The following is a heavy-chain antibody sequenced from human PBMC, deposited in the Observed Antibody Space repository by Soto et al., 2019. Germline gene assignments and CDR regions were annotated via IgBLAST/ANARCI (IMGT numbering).Heavy chain of an antibody. V-gene: IGHV3-74*01. D-gene: IGHD3-16*01. J-gene: IGHJ3*02. CDR1: GFTFSSHW. CDR3: ARGLEEWGKPTVI. Sequence: EVQLVESGGGLVQPGGSLRLSCAASGFTFSSHWMHWVRQAPGKGLVWVSRINGDGSSTTYADSVKGRSTISRDDAKSTLYLQMNSLRAEDMAVNYCARGLEEWGKPTVIWGPGTLVTVSS. CDR2: INGDGSST.